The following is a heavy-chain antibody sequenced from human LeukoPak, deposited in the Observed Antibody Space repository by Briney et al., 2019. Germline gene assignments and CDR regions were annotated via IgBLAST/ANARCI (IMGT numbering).Heavy chain of an antibody. V-gene: IGHV4-61*02. CDR1: GGSISSGSYY. CDR3: ARLYVPGYVWGSYRYAYYYYYMDV. J-gene: IGHJ6*03. CDR2: IYTSGST. Sequence: SETLSLTCTVSGGSISSGSYYWSWIRQPAGKGLEWIGRIYTSGSTNYNPSLKSRVTISVDTSKNQFSLKLSSVTAADTAVYYCARLYVPGYVWGSYRYAYYYYYMDVWGKGTTVTVSS. D-gene: IGHD3-16*02.